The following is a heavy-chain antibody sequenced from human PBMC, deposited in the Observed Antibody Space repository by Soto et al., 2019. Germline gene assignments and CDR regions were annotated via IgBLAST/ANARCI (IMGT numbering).Heavy chain of an antibody. CDR3: ARDEVEMATIGAFDI. D-gene: IGHD5-12*01. V-gene: IGHV1-46*03. Sequence: GASVKVSCKASGGTFSSYTISWVRQAPGQGLEWMGIINPSGGSTSYAQKFQGRVTMTRDTSTSTVYMELSSLRSEDTAVYYCARDEVEMATIGAFDIWGQGTMVTVSS. CDR2: INPSGGST. J-gene: IGHJ3*02. CDR1: GGTFSSYT.